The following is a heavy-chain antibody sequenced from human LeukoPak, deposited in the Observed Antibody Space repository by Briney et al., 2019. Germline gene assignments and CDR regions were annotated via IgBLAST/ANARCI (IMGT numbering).Heavy chain of an antibody. CDR1: GGSISSSNW. D-gene: IGHD3-22*01. CDR2: IYHSGST. J-gene: IGHJ4*02. V-gene: IGHV4-4*02. CDR3: ARGVSAYDSSGYLYYFDY. Sequence: SETLSLTCAVSGGSISSSNWWSWVRQPPGKGLERIGEIYHSGSTNYNPSLKSRVTISVDKSRNQFSLKLSSVTAADTAVYYCARGVSAYDSSGYLYYFDYWGQGTLVTVSS.